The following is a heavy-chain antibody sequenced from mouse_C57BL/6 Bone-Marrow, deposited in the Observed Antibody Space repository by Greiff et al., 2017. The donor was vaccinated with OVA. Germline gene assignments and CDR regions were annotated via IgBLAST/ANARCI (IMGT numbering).Heavy chain of an antibody. CDR2: IYPGSGNN. J-gene: IGHJ1*03. D-gene: IGHD1-1*01. V-gene: IGHV1-76*01. Sequence: VQLQQSGAELVRPGASVKLSCKASGYTFTDYYINWVKQRPGQGLEWIARIYPGSGNNYYNEKLKGKATLTAEKSSSTAYMQLSSLTSDDSAVYFCASADYYYGSSYWYFDVWGTGTTVTVSS. CDR3: ASADYYYGSSYWYFDV. CDR1: GYTFTDYY.